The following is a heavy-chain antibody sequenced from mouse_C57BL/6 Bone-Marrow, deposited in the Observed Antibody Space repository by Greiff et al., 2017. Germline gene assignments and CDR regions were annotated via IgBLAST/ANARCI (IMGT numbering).Heavy chain of an antibody. D-gene: IGHD2-4*01. Sequence: VQLQQSGPGLVAPSQSLSITCTVSGFSLTSYAISWVRQPPGKGLEWLGVIWTGGGTNYNSALKSRLSISKDNSKSQVFLKMNRLQTDDTARYYCARNDYDGDWYVDVWGTGTTVTVSS. CDR1: GFSLTSYA. J-gene: IGHJ1*03. CDR2: IWTGGGT. V-gene: IGHV2-9-1*01. CDR3: ARNDYDGDWYVDV.